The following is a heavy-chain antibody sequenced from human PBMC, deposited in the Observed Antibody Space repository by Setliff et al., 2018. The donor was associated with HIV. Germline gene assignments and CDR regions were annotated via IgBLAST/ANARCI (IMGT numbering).Heavy chain of an antibody. CDR1: GGSISSGDYY. Sequence: SETLSLTCTVSGGSISSGDYYWSWIRQPPGKGLEWIGYIYYSGSTYYNPSLKSRVTISVDTSKNQFSLKLSSVTAADTAVYYCARVDMQLVPESFDYWGQGTLVTVSS. CDR3: ARVDMQLVPESFDY. D-gene: IGHD6-13*01. CDR2: IYYSGST. V-gene: IGHV4-30-4*08. J-gene: IGHJ4*02.